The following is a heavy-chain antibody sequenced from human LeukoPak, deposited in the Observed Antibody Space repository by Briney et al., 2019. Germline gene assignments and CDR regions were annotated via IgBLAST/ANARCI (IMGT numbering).Heavy chain of an antibody. CDR1: GGSISSSSYY. CDR2: IYYSGST. Sequence: SETLSLTCTVSGGSISSSSYYWGWIRQPPGKGLEWIGSIYYSGSTYYNPSLKSRVTISVDTSKNQFSLKLSSVTAADTAVYYCARGPAYHYFDYWGQGTLVTVSS. J-gene: IGHJ4*02. CDR3: ARGPAYHYFDY. V-gene: IGHV4-39*01. D-gene: IGHD1-14*01.